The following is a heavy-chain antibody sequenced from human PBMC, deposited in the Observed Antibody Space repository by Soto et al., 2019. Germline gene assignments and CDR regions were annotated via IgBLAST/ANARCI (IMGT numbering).Heavy chain of an antibody. D-gene: IGHD2-15*01. V-gene: IGHV3-9*01. CDR2: ISWNSGSI. CDR1: GFTFSSYA. J-gene: IGHJ4*02. CDR3: AKDIVKGYCSGGSCYYSGFDY. Sequence: GGSLRLSCAASGFTFSSYAMSWVRQAPGKGLEWVSGISWNSGSIGYADSVKGRFTISRDNAKNSLYLQMNSLRAEDTALYYFAKDIVKGYCSGGSCYYSGFDYWGQGTLVTVSS.